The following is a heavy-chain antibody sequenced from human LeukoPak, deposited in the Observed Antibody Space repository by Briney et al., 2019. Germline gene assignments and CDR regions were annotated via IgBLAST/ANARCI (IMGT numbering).Heavy chain of an antibody. D-gene: IGHD4-11*01. Sequence: SETLSLTCTVSGGSISSGGYYWSWIRQHPGKGLEWIGYIYYSGSTKYNPSLKSRVTISLDTSKDQFSLRLSSVSAADTAVYYCARHYKSPRTTVFDYWGRGTLVTVSS. V-gene: IGHV4-61*08. CDR2: IYYSGST. J-gene: IGHJ4*02. CDR3: ARHYKSPRTTVFDY. CDR1: GGSISSGGYY.